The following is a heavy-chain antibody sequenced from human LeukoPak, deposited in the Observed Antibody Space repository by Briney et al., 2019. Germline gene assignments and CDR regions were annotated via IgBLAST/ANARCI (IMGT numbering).Heavy chain of an antibody. CDR3: ARGRYYDSSGYYDAFDI. CDR2: ISSSGSTI. D-gene: IGHD3-22*01. CDR1: GFTLSSYE. Sequence: GGSLRLSCAASGFTLSSYEMNWVRQAPGKGLEWVSYISSSGSTIYYADSVKGRFTISRDNAKNSLYLQMNSLRAEDTAVYYCARGRYYDSSGYYDAFDIWGQGTMVTVSS. J-gene: IGHJ3*02. V-gene: IGHV3-48*03.